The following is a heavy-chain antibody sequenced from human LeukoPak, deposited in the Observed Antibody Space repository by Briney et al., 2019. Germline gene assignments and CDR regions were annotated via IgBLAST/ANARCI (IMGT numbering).Heavy chain of an antibody. CDR1: GFTFSNYA. D-gene: IGHD3-16*01. CDR2: ISTSGSTI. CDR3: AHLGGMVIQN. Sequence: GRSLRLSCAASGFTFSNYAMHWVRQAPGKGLEWVSYISTSGSTIYYADSVKGRFTISRDNAKNSLYLQMNSLRAEDTAVYYCAHLGGMVIQNWGQGTLVTVSS. J-gene: IGHJ1*01. V-gene: IGHV3-48*04.